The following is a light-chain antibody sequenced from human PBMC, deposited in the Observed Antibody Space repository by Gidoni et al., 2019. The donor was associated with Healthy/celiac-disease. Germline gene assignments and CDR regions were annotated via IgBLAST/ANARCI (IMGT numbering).Light chain of an antibody. CDR2: GAS. CDR3: QQYGSSPLT. Sequence: EIVFTQSPGTLSLSPGERATLSCRASQCVSSSYLAWYQQKPGQAPRLLIYGASSRATGIPDRFSGSGSGTDFTLTISRLEPEDFAVYYCQQYGSSPLTFGGGTKVEIK. CDR1: QCVSSSY. V-gene: IGKV3-20*01. J-gene: IGKJ4*01.